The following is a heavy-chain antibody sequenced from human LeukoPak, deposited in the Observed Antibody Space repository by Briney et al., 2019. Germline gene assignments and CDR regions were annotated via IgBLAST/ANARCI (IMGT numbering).Heavy chain of an antibody. J-gene: IGHJ6*02. CDR2: IIPILDIA. Sequence: SVKVSCKASGGTFSSYAISWVRQAPGQGLEWMGRIIPILDIANYAQKFQGRVTITADKSTSTAYMELSSLRSEDTAVYYCAREFGTTGTTQRKTYYYYYGMDVWGQGTTVTLSS. D-gene: IGHD1-1*01. CDR1: GGTFSSYA. V-gene: IGHV1-69*04. CDR3: AREFGTTGTTQRKTYYYYYGMDV.